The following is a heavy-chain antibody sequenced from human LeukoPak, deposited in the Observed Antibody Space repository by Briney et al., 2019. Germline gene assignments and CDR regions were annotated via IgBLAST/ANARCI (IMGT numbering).Heavy chain of an antibody. Sequence: GGSLRLSCAASGFTFSNYWMHWVRQAPGKGLVWVSRINEGGSVTDYADSVKGRFTISRDNAKNTLYLEMNSLRAEDTAVYYCSRDLRGRDDYWGQGTLVSVFS. V-gene: IGHV3-74*01. CDR1: GFTFSNYW. CDR2: INEGGSVT. J-gene: IGHJ4*02. CDR3: SRDLRGRDDY. D-gene: IGHD5-24*01.